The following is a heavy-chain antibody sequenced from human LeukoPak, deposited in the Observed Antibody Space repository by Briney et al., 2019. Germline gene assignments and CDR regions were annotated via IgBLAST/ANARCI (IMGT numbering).Heavy chain of an antibody. CDR2: IYSSGST. J-gene: IGHJ3*02. CDR1: GGSFSGYY. V-gene: IGHV4-34*01. Sequence: SETLSLTCAVYGGSFSGYYWSWIRQPPGKGLEWIGSIYSSGSTYYNPSLKSRVTISVDTSKSQFSLKLSSVTAADTAVYYCARDCSGGSCYPVDAFDIWGQGTMVTVSS. D-gene: IGHD2-15*01. CDR3: ARDCSGGSCYPVDAFDI.